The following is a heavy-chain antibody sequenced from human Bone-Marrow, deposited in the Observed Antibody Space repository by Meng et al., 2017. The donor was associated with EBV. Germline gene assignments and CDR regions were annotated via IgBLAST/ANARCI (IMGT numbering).Heavy chain of an antibody. J-gene: IGHJ4*02. CDR1: GASIDSSDW. D-gene: IGHD3-22*01. V-gene: IGHV4-4*02. Sequence: HLQESGPGLVKPSGTLSLTCAVSGASIDSSDWWTWVRQAPGKGLEWIGEIHHSGTTNCNPSLESRVTISIDKSDNQFSLKLTSVTAADTAVYYCARGLGGHYPTMEYWGQGTLVTVSS. CDR2: IHHSGTT. CDR3: ARGLGGHYPTMEY.